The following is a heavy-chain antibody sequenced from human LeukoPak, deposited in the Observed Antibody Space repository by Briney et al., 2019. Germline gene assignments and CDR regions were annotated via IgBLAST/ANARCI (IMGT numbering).Heavy chain of an antibody. CDR3: AKSSSGTYHY. CDR1: GYNFASYT. Sequence: ASVKVSCKTSGYNFASYTMHWLRQAPGQSPEWMGSINGDNGNTKYSEKFQGRVTFTRDTSASSAYMELSRLRSEDTAVYYCAKSSSGTYHYWGQGTLVTVSS. CDR2: INGDNGNT. D-gene: IGHD3-10*01. V-gene: IGHV1-3*01. J-gene: IGHJ4*02.